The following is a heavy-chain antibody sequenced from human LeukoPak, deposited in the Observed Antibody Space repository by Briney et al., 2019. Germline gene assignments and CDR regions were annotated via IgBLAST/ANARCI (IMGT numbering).Heavy chain of an antibody. J-gene: IGHJ6*03. Sequence: ASVKVSCKASGYTFTGYYMHWVRQAPGQGLEWMGWINPNSGGTNYAQKFQGRVTMTRDTSISTAYMELSRLRSDDTAVYYCARRHFWQYYYYMDVWGKGTTVTVSS. D-gene: IGHD3-3*02. CDR3: ARRHFWQYYYYMDV. V-gene: IGHV1-2*02. CDR2: INPNSGGT. CDR1: GYTFTGYY.